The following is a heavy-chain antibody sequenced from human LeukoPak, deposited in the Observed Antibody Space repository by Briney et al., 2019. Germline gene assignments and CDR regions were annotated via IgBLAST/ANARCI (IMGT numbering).Heavy chain of an antibody. J-gene: IGHJ5*02. D-gene: IGHD5-12*01. Sequence: SGPTLVKPTQTLTLTCTFSGFSLSTSGVGVGWIRQPPGKALEWLALIYWDDDKRYSPSLKSRLTITKDTSKNQVVLTMTNMDPVDTVTYYCAHSMGGYDTGWFDPWGQGTLVTVSS. CDR2: IYWDDDK. CDR1: GFSLSTSGVG. CDR3: AHSMGGYDTGWFDP. V-gene: IGHV2-5*02.